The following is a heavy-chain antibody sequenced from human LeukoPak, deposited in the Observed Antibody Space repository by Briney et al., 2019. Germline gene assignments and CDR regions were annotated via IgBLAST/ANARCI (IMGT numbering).Heavy chain of an antibody. D-gene: IGHD3-9*01. J-gene: IGHJ4*02. CDR1: GCTFTSYD. CDR3: ARGLTDFDWLLPFDY. CDR2: MNPNSGNT. V-gene: IGHV1-8*01. Sequence: ASVKVSCKASGCTFTSYDTNWVRQATGQGLEWMGWMNPNSGNTGYAQKFQGRVTMTRNTSISTAYMELSSLRSEDTAVCYCARGLTDFDWLLPFDYWGQGTLVTVSS.